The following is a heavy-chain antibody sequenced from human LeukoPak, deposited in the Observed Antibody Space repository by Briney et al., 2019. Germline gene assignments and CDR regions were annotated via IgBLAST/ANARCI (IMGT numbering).Heavy chain of an antibody. CDR1: GGSISGYY. D-gene: IGHD4-23*01. V-gene: IGHV4-59*01. CDR2: MYYSGSS. J-gene: IGHJ4*02. CDR3: ARDSGDYGGNPYYFDY. Sequence: PSETLSLTCTVFGGSISGYYWNWIRQTPGKGLEWIGYMYYSGSSTYNPSLKSRVSISVDTSKNQFSLKLNSVTAADTAIYYCARDSGDYGGNPYYFDYWGPGTLVTVSS.